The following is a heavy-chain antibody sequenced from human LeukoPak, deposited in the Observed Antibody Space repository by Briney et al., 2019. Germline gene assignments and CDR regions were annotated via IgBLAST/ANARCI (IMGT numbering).Heavy chain of an antibody. CDR2: INHGGST. Sequence: RPSETLSLTCAVYGGSISGYYLSWIRQTPGKGLEWIGEINHGGSTNYNPSLKSRVTISVDTSKKQFSLKLYSVAAANTAVYYCARREGIEAAGTDYWGQGTLVTASS. D-gene: IGHD6-13*01. CDR3: ARREGIEAAGTDY. V-gene: IGHV4-34*01. CDR1: GGSISGYY. J-gene: IGHJ4*02.